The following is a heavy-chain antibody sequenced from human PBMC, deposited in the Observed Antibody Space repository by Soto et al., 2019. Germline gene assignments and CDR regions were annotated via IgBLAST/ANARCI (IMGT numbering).Heavy chain of an antibody. J-gene: IGHJ6*02. CDR2: ISGSGGST. D-gene: IGHD3-22*01. Sequence: GGSLRLSCAASGFTFSSYAMSWVRQAPGKGLEWVSAISGSGGSTYYADSVKGRFTISRDNSKNTLYLQMNSLGAEDTAVYYCAKGYDSSGYYAYYYGMDVWGQGTTVTVSS. CDR3: AKGYDSSGYYAYYYGMDV. V-gene: IGHV3-23*01. CDR1: GFTFSSYA.